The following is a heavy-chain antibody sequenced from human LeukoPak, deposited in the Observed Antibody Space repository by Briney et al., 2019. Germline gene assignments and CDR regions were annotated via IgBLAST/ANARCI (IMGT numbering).Heavy chain of an antibody. CDR2: IKSDGSTT. CDR3: ARDLHGGRPDY. D-gene: IGHD3-16*01. J-gene: IGHJ4*02. CDR1: GFTFSNYW. V-gene: IGHV3-74*01. Sequence: GRSLRLSCAASGFTFSNYWMHWVRQAPGKGLVWVSRIKSDGSTTTYADSVKGRFTISRDNTKNTLYLQMSSLRAEDTAVYYCARDLHGGRPDYWGQGTLVTVSS.